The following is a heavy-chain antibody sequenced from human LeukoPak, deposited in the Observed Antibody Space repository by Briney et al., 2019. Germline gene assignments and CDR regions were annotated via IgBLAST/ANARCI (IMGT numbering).Heavy chain of an antibody. CDR1: GFAFSSYN. Sequence: GGSLRLSCAASGFAFSSYNMNWGRHAPGKGREWISYIGSSGMPTDYADSVRVRFTLSRENAKNSLYLQMTSLRDEAPALYSCRSRPYYDTSGRLSDVWGHGTTVTVSS. CDR3: RSRPYYDTSGRLSDV. D-gene: IGHD3-22*01. V-gene: IGHV3-48*02. J-gene: IGHJ6*02. CDR2: IGSSGMPT.